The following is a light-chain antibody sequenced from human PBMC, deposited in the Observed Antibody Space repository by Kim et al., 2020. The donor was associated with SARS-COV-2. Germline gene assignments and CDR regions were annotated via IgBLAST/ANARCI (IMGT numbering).Light chain of an antibody. V-gene: IGKV3-15*01. Sequence: VSPGERATLSCGARQDVSTNLAWYQQKPGQAPRLLIYGASTRATGIPGRCSGSGSGTEFTLTINTLQSEDFAVYYCQQYNNWPRGTFGQGTKLEI. CDR2: GAS. CDR1: QDVSTN. CDR3: QQYNNWPRGT. J-gene: IGKJ2*01.